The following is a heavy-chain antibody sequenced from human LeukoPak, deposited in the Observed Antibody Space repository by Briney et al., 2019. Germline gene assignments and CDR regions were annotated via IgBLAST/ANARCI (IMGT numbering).Heavy chain of an antibody. D-gene: IGHD3-22*01. CDR3: AAYYYDSSGYYGEYYFDY. V-gene: IGHV4-39*07. J-gene: IGHJ4*02. CDR1: GGSISSRSYY. CDR2: IYYSGST. Sequence: SETLSLTCTVSGGSISSRSYYWGWIRQPPGKGLEWIGTIYYSGSTYYNPSLKSRVTISIDTSKNQFSLKLSSVTAADTAVYYCAAYYYDSSGYYGEYYFDYWGQGTLVTVSS.